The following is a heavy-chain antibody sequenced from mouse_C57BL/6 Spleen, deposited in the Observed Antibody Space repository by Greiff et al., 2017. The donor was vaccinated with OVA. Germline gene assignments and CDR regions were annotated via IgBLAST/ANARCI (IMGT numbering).Heavy chain of an antibody. CDR2: ISGGGGNT. CDR1: GFTFSSYT. D-gene: IGHD2-1*01. J-gene: IGHJ2*01. CDR3: ARQGYYGNYLGYFDY. Sequence: VQLKESGGGLVKPGGSLKLSCAASGFTFSSYTMSWVRQTPEKRLEWVATISGGGGNTYYPDSVKGRFTISRDNAKNTLYLQMSSLRSEDTALYYCARQGYYGNYLGYFDYWGQGTTLTVSS. V-gene: IGHV5-9*01.